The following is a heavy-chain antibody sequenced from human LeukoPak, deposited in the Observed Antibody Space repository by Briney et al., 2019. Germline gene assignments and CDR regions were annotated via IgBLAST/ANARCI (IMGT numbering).Heavy chain of an antibody. D-gene: IGHD6-6*01. CDR1: GGSFSGYY. V-gene: IGHV4-34*01. CDR2: INHSGST. J-gene: IGHJ4*02. CDR3: ARGPRYSSSGDFDY. Sequence: SETLSLTCAVYGGSFSGYYWSWIRQPPGKGLEWIGEINHSGSTNYNPSLKSRVTISVDTSKNQFSLKLSSVTAADTAVYYCARGPRYSSSGDFDYWGQGTLVTVSS.